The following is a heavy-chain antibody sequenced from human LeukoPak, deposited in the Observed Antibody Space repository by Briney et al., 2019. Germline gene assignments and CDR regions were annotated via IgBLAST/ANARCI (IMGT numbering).Heavy chain of an antibody. D-gene: IGHD3-16*01. Sequence: SETLSLTCTVSGGSISSSSYYWGWIRQPPGKWLEWIGSIYYSGSTYYNPSLKSRVTISVDTSKNQFSLKLSSVTAADTAVYYCASMGGSVSDAFDIWGQGTMVTVSS. V-gene: IGHV4-39*01. J-gene: IGHJ3*02. CDR2: IYYSGST. CDR1: GGSISSSSYY. CDR3: ASMGGSVSDAFDI.